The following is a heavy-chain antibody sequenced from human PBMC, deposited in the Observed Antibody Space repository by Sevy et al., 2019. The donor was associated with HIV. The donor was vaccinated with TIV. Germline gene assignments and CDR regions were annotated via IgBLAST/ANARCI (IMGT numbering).Heavy chain of an antibody. J-gene: IGHJ5*02. D-gene: IGHD2-15*01. Sequence: GGSLRLSCAASGFTFSSYSMNWVRQAPGKGLEWVSYISSSSNTIYYADSVKGRFTISRDNAKNSLYLQMNSLRDEDTAMYYCARDPGYCSGGSCYNWFDPWGQGTLVTVSS. CDR1: GFTFSSYS. CDR2: ISSSSNTI. V-gene: IGHV3-48*02. CDR3: ARDPGYCSGGSCYNWFDP.